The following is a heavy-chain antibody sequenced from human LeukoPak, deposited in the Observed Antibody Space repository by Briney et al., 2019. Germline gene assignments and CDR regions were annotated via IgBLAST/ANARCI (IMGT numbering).Heavy chain of an antibody. CDR1: GFTFSSYG. CDR2: ISYDGSNK. Sequence: QAGGSLRLSCAASGFTFSSYGMHGVRQAPGKGLQGVAVISYDGSNKYYADSVKGRFTISRDNYKKTLYLQMNSLRAEDTAVFYCAKESWSTGSGKGAFDIWGQGTMVTVSS. V-gene: IGHV3-30*18. CDR3: AKESWSTGSGKGAFDI. J-gene: IGHJ3*02. D-gene: IGHD3-10*01.